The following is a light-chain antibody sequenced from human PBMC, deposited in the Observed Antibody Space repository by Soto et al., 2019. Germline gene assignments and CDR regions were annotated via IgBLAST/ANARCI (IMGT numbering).Light chain of an antibody. V-gene: IGLV6-57*04. CDR1: SGNIASKY. CDR3: QSYDNYNVV. Sequence: NFMLTQPHSVSESPGKTVTISCTRSSGNIASKYVQWYQQRPGSAPSTVIYEYYERPSGVPDRFSGAIDSSSNSASLTISGIKTEDEADYYCQSYDNYNVVFGGGTKVTVL. J-gene: IGLJ2*01. CDR2: EYY.